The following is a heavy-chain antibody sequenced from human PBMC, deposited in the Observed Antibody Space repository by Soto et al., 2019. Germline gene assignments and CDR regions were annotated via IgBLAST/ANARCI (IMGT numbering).Heavy chain of an antibody. J-gene: IGHJ4*02. CDR2: INPNSGGT. CDR1: GYIFTDYY. V-gene: IGHV1-2*02. Sequence: QVQLVQSGAEVKRPGASVKVSCKASGYIFTDYYMHWVRQAPGQGLEWMGWINPNSGGTNYAQKFQDRVTMTRDTSISTTYMEVRRLTSDDTAMYYCVEEGVQGYRGNSRDHWGQGTLVTVPS. D-gene: IGHD2-21*02. CDR3: VEEGVQGYRGNSRDH.